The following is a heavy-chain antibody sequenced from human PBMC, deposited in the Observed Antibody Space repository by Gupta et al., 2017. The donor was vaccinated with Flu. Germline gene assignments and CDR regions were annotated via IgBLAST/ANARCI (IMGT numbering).Heavy chain of an antibody. V-gene: IGHV3-7*01. Sequence: EVQLVESGGGLVQPGGSLRLPWGASGFTLSDYWRCWVRQAPGKGPELVANINRDGSVINYMDFVRGRFTISRDNAKNAVYFQMNSLRVDDTAVYYCARDVGSGDYDSWGQGTLVTVSS. CDR1: GFTLSDYW. D-gene: IGHD4-17*01. CDR3: ARDVGSGDYDS. CDR2: INRDGSVI. J-gene: IGHJ5*01.